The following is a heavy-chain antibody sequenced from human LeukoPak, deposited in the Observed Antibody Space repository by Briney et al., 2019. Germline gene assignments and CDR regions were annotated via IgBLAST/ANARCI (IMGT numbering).Heavy chain of an antibody. V-gene: IGHV1-24*01. CDR2: FDPEDSET. Sequence: ASVKVSCKVSGYTLTGLSMHWVRQAPGKGLEWMGGFDPEDSETIYAQKFQGRVTMTEDTSTDTAYMELSSLRSEDTAVYYCAGSSSWYRWFDPWGQGTLVTVSS. D-gene: IGHD6-13*01. CDR3: AGSSSWYRWFDP. CDR1: GYTLTGLS. J-gene: IGHJ5*02.